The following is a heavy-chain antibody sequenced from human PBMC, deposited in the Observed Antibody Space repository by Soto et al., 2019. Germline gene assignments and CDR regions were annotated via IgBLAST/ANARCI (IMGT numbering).Heavy chain of an antibody. CDR1: GYTFTRYT. CDR2: INPDNGNT. D-gene: IGHD2-15*01. Sequence: VQLVQSGAEVKKPGASVKISCKASGYTFTRYTMNWVRQAPGQRLEWMGWINPDNGNTKSSQKFQDRVIITRDTSASTAYMDLSSLRSEDTAVYYCARGIATGQLDPWGQGTRVTVSS. CDR3: ARGIATGQLDP. V-gene: IGHV1-3*01. J-gene: IGHJ5*02.